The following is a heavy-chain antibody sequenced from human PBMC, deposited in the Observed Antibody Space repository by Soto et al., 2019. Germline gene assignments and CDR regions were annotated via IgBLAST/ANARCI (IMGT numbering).Heavy chain of an antibody. J-gene: IGHJ4*02. D-gene: IGHD1-1*01. Sequence: QVQLVESGGGEVQPGRSLTISCAASGFTFSTYGMHWVRQTPGKGLEWVAVISYDGTNKFYSDSVKGRFTISRDNAKNSVYVEMNSLTVSDTAVYYCVRWWNGFDYWGQGTLVTVSS. V-gene: IGHV3-30*03. CDR1: GFTFSTYG. CDR2: ISYDGTNK. CDR3: VRWWNGFDY.